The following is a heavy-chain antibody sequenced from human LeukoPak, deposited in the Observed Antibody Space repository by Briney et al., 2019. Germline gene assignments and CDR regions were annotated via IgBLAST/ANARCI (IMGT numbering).Heavy chain of an antibody. CDR1: GYSISSGYY. CDR2: IYHSGST. D-gene: IGHD3-3*01. V-gene: IGHV4-38-2*01. Sequence: KPSETLSLTCAVSGYSISSGYYWGWIRQPPGKGLEWIGSIYHSGSTYYNPSLKSRVTISVDTSKNQFSLKLSSVTAADTAVYYCARLTDFWSGYYFDYWGQGTLVTVSS. J-gene: IGHJ4*02. CDR3: ARLTDFWSGYYFDY.